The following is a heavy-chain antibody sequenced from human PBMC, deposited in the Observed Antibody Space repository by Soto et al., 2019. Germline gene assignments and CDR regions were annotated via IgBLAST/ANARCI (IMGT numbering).Heavy chain of an antibody. D-gene: IGHD3-16*02. CDR2: IRSKANSYAT. CDR1: GFTFSGSA. V-gene: IGHV3-73*01. J-gene: IGHJ4*02. Sequence: GGSLRLSCAASGFTFSGSAMHWVRQASGKGLEWVGRIRSKANSYATAYAASVKGRFTISRDDSKNTAYLQMNSLKTEDTAVYYCTVLRLGELSSTYWGQGTLVTVSS. CDR3: TVLRLGELSSTY.